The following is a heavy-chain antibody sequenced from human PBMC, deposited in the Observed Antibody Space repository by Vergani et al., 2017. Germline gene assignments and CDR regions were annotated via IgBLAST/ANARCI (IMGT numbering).Heavy chain of an antibody. D-gene: IGHD1-26*01. CDR2: INWNSDSI. Sequence: EVQLVESGGGLVQPGRSLRLSCAASGFTFDDYAMHWVRQAPGKGLEWVSGINWNSDSIAYADSVKGQFTISRDNAKNSLYLQMNSLRAEDTALYYCAREGVPRCCIVGAPDFWGQGTQVTVSS. CDR1: GFTFDDYA. J-gene: IGHJ4*02. V-gene: IGHV3-9*01. CDR3: AREGVPRCCIVGAPDF.